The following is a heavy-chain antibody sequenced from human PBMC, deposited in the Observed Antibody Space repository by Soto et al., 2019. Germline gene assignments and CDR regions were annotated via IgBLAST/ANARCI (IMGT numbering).Heavy chain of an antibody. V-gene: IGHV1-69*06. CDR2: IIPIFGTA. CDR3: ARVASIAARPGLAFDI. J-gene: IGHJ3*02. CDR1: GGTFSSYA. Sequence: QVQLVQSGAEVKKPGSSVKVSCKASGGTFSSYAISWVRQAPGQGLEWMGGIIPIFGTANYAQKFQDRVTITADKSTSTAYMELSSLRSEDTAVYYCARVASIAARPGLAFDIWGQGTMVTVSS. D-gene: IGHD6-6*01.